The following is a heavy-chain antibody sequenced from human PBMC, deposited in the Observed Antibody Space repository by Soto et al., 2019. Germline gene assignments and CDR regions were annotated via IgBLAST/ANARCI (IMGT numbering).Heavy chain of an antibody. D-gene: IGHD2-15*01. Sequence: QVQLQESGPGLVKPSETLSLTCTVSGVSISSSYWSWIRQPPGKGLEWIGYIYNSGSTNYNPSLKSRVTLSVDTPKTQVSLGLSSVTAADTAVYYCARDRALCSGRSCYSPPDYYYYMDVWGKGTTVTVS. J-gene: IGHJ6*03. CDR1: GVSISSSY. CDR2: IYNSGST. CDR3: ARDRALCSGRSCYSPPDYYYYMDV. V-gene: IGHV4-59*01.